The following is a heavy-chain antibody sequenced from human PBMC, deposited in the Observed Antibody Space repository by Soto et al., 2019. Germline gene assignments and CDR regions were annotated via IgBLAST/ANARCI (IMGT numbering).Heavy chain of an antibody. CDR2: IYWDDDK. Sequence: QITLKESGPTLVRPPQTLTLTCTFSGFSLTSGVGVGWIRQPPGKALEWLALIYWDDDKRYSQSLKNRLTITKDTSKNQVVLTMTNVGPVDTATYFCAHIDPEIVTVGGHGGFDYWGQATLVTVSS. D-gene: IGHD5-12*01. J-gene: IGHJ4*02. CDR1: GFSLTSGVG. CDR3: AHIDPEIVTVGGHGGFDY. V-gene: IGHV2-5*02.